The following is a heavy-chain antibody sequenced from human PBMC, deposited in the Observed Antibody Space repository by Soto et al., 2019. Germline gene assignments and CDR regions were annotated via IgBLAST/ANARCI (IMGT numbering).Heavy chain of an antibody. CDR2: INHSGST. CDR1: GGSFSGYY. Sequence: SETLSLTCAVYGGSFSGYYWSWIRQPPGKGLEWIGEINHSGSTNYNPSLKSRVTISVDTSKNQFSLKLSSVTAADTAVYYCARGRVGGNSGSRRYYYYGMDVWGQGTTVTVSS. V-gene: IGHV4-34*01. CDR3: ARGRVGGNSGSRRYYYYGMDV. J-gene: IGHJ6*02. D-gene: IGHD2-21*02.